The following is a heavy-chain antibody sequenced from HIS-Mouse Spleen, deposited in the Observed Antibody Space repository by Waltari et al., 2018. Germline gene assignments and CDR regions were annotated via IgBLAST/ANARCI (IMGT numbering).Heavy chain of an antibody. CDR1: GYTFTSYG. V-gene: IGHV1-18*01. J-gene: IGHJ3*02. D-gene: IGHD3-22*01. CDR2: IRGYKGNQ. CDR3: ARAAGDYYDSSGYDAFDI. Sequence: QVQLVQSGAEVKKPGASVKVSCKASGYTFTSYGISWVRQAPGQGLEWMGWIRGYKGNQNAAQKLQGRVTMTTDTSTSTAYMELRSLRSDDTAVYYCARAAGDYYDSSGYDAFDIWGQGTMVTVSS.